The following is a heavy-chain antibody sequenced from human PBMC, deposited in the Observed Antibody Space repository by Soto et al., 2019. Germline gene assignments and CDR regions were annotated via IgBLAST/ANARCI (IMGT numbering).Heavy chain of an antibody. CDR2: VSSGSTYT. Sequence: QVQLVQSGGGLVKPGGSLRLSCAASGFTFSDHYMSWIRQAPGKGLEWVSYVSSGSTYTNYADSVKGRFSISRDNAKNALYLQINCQRPKDTAVYYGAWVGYGSSGSQEYWGQGTLVTVSS. CDR3: AWVGYGSSGSQEY. D-gene: IGHD3-10*01. CDR1: GFTFSDHY. J-gene: IGHJ4*02. V-gene: IGHV3-11*05.